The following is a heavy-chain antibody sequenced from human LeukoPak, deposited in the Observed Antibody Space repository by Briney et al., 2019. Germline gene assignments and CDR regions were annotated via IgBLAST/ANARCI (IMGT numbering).Heavy chain of an antibody. V-gene: IGHV3-30*04. Sequence: GGSLRLSCAASGFTFSSYAMHWVRHAPGQGQERVAVISYDGSNKYYADSVKGRFTISRDNSKNTLYLQMNSLRAEDTAVYYCAAMYSSGWYGYYWGQGTLVTVSS. D-gene: IGHD6-19*01. J-gene: IGHJ4*02. CDR1: GFTFSSYA. CDR3: AAMYSSGWYGYY. CDR2: ISYDGSNK.